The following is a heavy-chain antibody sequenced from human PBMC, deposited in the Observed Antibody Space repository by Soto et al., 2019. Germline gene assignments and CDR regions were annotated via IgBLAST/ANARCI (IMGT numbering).Heavy chain of an antibody. D-gene: IGHD3-16*02. CDR1: GYTFTSYG. V-gene: IGHV1-18*01. CDR3: ARTKTYYDYIWGSYRPDAFDI. CDR2: ISAYNGNT. Sequence: ASVKVSCTASGYTFTSYGISWVRQAPGQGLEWMGWISAYNGNTNYAQKLQGRVTMTTDTSTSTAYMELRSLRSDDTAVYYCARTKTYYDYIWGSYRPDAFDIWGQGTMVTVSS. J-gene: IGHJ3*02.